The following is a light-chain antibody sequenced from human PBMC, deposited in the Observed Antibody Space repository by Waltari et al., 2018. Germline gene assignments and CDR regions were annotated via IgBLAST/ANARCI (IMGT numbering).Light chain of an antibody. CDR3: QQCSNWPGT. J-gene: IGKJ1*01. CDR2: DAS. CDR1: QSVSTY. Sequence: EIVLTQSPAPLSLSPGERATPPCRASQSVSTYLASYQQSPGQAPRLLLYDASNRATGIPARFSGSGSGTDFTLTISSLEPEDFAVYYCQQCSNWPGTFGQGTKVEIK. V-gene: IGKV3-11*01.